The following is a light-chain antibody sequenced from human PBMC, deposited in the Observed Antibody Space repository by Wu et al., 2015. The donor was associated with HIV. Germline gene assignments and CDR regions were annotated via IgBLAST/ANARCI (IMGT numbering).Light chain of an antibody. J-gene: IGKJ1*01. V-gene: IGKV3-11*01. CDR2: GAS. CDR1: QSASTF. CDR3: QQRSVWPWT. Sequence: EIVLTQSPATLSLSPGERATLSCRASQSASTFLAWYQQKPGQAPRLLIYGASNRATGIPARFSGSGSGTDFTLTISSLEPEDFAIYYCQQRSVWPWTFGQGTKVDIK.